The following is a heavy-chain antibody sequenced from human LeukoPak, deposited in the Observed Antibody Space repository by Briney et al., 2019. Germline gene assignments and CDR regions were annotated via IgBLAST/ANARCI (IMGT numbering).Heavy chain of an antibody. CDR3: ARDGRIAARPGGMDV. J-gene: IGHJ6*02. Sequence: ASVKVSCKASGYTFTGYYMHWVRQAPGQGLEWMGWINPNSGGTNYAQKFQGRVTMTRDTSISTAYMELSRLRSDDTAVYYCARDGRIAARPGGMDVWGQGTTVTVS. V-gene: IGHV1-2*02. CDR2: INPNSGGT. D-gene: IGHD6-6*01. CDR1: GYTFTGYY.